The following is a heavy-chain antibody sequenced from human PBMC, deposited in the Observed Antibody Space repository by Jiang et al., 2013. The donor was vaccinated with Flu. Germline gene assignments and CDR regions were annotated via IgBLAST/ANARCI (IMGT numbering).Heavy chain of an antibody. J-gene: IGHJ4*02. CDR2: ISNTASES. CDR1: GFTFSCCG. Sequence: VQLVESGGGLVEPGGSLRLSCAASGFTFSCCGMSWVRQAPGKGLEWVAAISNTASESFYADSVTGRFTISRDNSKNTLFLQMSSLRAEDTAIYYCAKIKHDRGWYGGGRGGQGTLVTVSS. V-gene: IGHV3-23*04. D-gene: IGHD6-19*01. CDR3: AKIKHDRGWYGGGR.